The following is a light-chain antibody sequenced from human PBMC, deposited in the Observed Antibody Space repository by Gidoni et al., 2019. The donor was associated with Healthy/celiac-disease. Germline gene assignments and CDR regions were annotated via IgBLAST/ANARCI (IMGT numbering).Light chain of an antibody. Sequence: EIVFTQSPATLSLSPGERATLSCRASQSVSSYLAWYQQKPGQAPRPLIYDASNRATGIPARFSGSGSGTDFTLTISSLEPEDFAVYYCQQRSNWPRLTFGGGTKVEIK. CDR1: QSVSSY. J-gene: IGKJ4*01. V-gene: IGKV3-11*01. CDR3: QQRSNWPRLT. CDR2: DAS.